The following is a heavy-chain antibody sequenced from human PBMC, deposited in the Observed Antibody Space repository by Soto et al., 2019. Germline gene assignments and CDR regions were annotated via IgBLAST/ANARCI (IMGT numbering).Heavy chain of an antibody. Sequence: SVQVSFKDSGYPFDHYGINWVRQAPGQRPDWMGWVSDYNCQTDYAQNFQGRVTMATDTSTNTAYMESRNLRSDDTAVYYCDRDSHEFCNYYFFDHWGPGTLVTVSS. CDR2: VSDYNCQT. D-gene: IGHD3-3*01. CDR3: DRDSHEFCNYYFFDH. CDR1: GYPFDHYG. V-gene: IGHV1-18*01. J-gene: IGHJ5*02.